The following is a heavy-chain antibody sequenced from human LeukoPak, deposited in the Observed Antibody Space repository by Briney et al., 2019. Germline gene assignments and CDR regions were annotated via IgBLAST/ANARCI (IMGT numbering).Heavy chain of an antibody. CDR3: ARLVPPGGGDCTGSNCHTVYYFDY. Sequence: PSETLSLTCPVSGGSITSSSSYWGRIRQPPGKGLEWIGTIYYSGTTYYNPSLKSRVTISIDAAKNQFSLMLTSVTAADTAVYYCARLVPPGGGDCTGSNCHTVYYFDYWGQGTLVTVSS. CDR2: IYYSGTT. CDR1: GGSITSSSSY. V-gene: IGHV4-39*01. D-gene: IGHD2-8*02. J-gene: IGHJ4*02.